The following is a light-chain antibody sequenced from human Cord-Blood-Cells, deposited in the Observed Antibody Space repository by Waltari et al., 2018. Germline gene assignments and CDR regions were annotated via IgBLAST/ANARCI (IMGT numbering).Light chain of an antibody. Sequence: EIVLTPSPGTLSSSPGERATLSCRASQSVSSSYLAWYQQKPGQAPRHLIYGASSRATGIPDRFSGSGSGTDFTLTISRLEPEDFAVYYCQQYGSSPRTFGQGTKVEIK. V-gene: IGKV3-20*01. CDR2: GAS. J-gene: IGKJ1*01. CDR3: QQYGSSPRT. CDR1: QSVSSSY.